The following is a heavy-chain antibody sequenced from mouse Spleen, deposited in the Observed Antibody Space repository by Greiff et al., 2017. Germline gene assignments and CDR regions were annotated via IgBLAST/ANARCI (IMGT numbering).Heavy chain of an antibody. J-gene: IGHJ4*01. D-gene: IGHD3-1*01. V-gene: IGHV1-15*01. Sequence: VKLVESGAELVRPGASVTLSCKASGYTFTDYEMHWVKQTPVHGLEWIGAIDPETGGTAYNQKFKGKATLTADKSSSTAYMELRSLTSEDSAVYYCTRRGSSGYPSMDYWGQGTSVTVSS. CDR1: GYTFTDYE. CDR2: IDPETGGT. CDR3: TRRGSSGYPSMDY.